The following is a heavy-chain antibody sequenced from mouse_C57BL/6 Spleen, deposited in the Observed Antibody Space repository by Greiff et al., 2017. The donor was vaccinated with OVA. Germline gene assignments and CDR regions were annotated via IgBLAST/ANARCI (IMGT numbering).Heavy chain of an antibody. CDR3: TRGYDNDVVYWYFDV. J-gene: IGHJ1*03. CDR1: GFTFSDSW. CDR2: IRNKANNHAS. D-gene: IGHD2-4*01. Sequence: EVKLQESGGGLVQPGGSMKLSCAASGFTFSDSWMDWVRQSPEQGLEWVAEIRNKANNHASYYAESVKGRFTISRADSKSSVYLQMNSLRADDTGIYYCTRGYDNDVVYWYFDVWGTGTTVTVSS. V-gene: IGHV6-6*01.